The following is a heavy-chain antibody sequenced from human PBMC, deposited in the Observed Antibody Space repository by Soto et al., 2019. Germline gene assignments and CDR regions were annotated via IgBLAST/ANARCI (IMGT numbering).Heavy chain of an antibody. V-gene: IGHV1-69*12. Sequence: QVQLVQSGAEVKKPGSSVTVSCKASGGTFSSYTISWVRQAPGQGLEWMGGIIPIFGTANYAQKFQGRVTITADESTSTAYMELSSRRSEDTGVYYCARGNHRWLQLWYFDLWGRGTLVTVSS. D-gene: IGHD5-12*01. CDR1: GGTFSSYT. CDR2: IIPIFGTA. CDR3: ARGNHRWLQLWYFDL. J-gene: IGHJ2*01.